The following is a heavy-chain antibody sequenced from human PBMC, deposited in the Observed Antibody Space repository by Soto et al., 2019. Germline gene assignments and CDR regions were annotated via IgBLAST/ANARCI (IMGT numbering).Heavy chain of an antibody. J-gene: IGHJ4*02. CDR3: TRSPRNLGSDY. Sequence: RQAPGQGLEWMGWISAYNGNTNDAQKLQGRVTMTTDTSTSTAYMELRSLRSDDSPAYYCTRSPRNLGSDYLSQCTLV. V-gene: IGHV1-18*01. D-gene: IGHD7-27*01. CDR2: ISAYNGNT.